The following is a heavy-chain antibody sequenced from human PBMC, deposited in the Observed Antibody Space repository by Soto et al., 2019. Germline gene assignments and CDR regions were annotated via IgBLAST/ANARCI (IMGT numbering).Heavy chain of an antibody. V-gene: IGHV3-23*01. J-gene: IGHJ4*02. D-gene: IGHD2-15*01. CDR2: ISGSGGST. CDR3: AMYCSHKQGCRYYDLFFFDY. Sequence: QPGGSLRLSCAASGFTFSSYAMSWVRQAPGKGLEWVSAISGSGGSTYYADSVKGRFTISRDNSKNTLYLQMNSLRAEDTAVYYFAMYCSHKQGCRYYDLFFFDYWGQGTLVTVS. CDR1: GFTFSSYA.